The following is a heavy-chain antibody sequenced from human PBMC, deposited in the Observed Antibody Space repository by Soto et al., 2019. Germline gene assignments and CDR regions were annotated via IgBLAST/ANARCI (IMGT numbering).Heavy chain of an antibody. J-gene: IGHJ6*03. CDR3: ARFSWYDGDSITNYYMDF. CDR1: GDSISSRSYY. Sequence: LQESGPGLVKPSETLSLTCSVFGDSISSRSYYWAWFRRPPGMGLEWIASISYTGNTYYNPSLTSRAAIYGDTSKNQFSLKLSFVTAADTAVYYCARFSWYDGDSITNYYMDFWGNGATVTVSS. D-gene: IGHD6-13*01. V-gene: IGHV4-39*01. CDR2: ISYTGNT.